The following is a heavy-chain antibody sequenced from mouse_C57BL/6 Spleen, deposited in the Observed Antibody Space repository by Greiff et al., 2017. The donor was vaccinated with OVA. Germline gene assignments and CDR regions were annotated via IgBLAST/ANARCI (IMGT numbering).Heavy chain of an antibody. CDR3: ARYRTTVDYFDY. V-gene: IGHV7-3*01. Sequence: EVKLMESGGGLVQPGGSLSLSCAASGFTFTDYYMSWVRQPPGKALEWLGFIRNKANGYTTEYSASVKGRFTISRDNSQSILYLQMNALRAEDSATYYCARYRTTVDYFDYWGQGTTLTVSS. D-gene: IGHD1-1*01. CDR2: IRNKANGYTT. CDR1: GFTFTDYY. J-gene: IGHJ2*01.